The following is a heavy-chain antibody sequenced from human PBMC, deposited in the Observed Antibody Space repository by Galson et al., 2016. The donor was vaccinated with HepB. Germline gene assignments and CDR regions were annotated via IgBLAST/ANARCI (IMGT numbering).Heavy chain of an antibody. V-gene: IGHV4-61*01. J-gene: IGHJ6*02. CDR3: ARGWNGDYIRGPHYYYVMDV. CDR2: MYYSGNT. D-gene: IGHD4-17*01. CDR1: GGSVSSGSYY. Sequence: ETLSLTCIVSGGSVSSGSYYWSWIRQPPGKGLEWIGYMYYSGNTNYNPSLKSRVTISVDTSKNQFSLNLTSVTAADTAMYYCARGWNGDYIRGPHYYYVMDVWGQGTTVTVSS.